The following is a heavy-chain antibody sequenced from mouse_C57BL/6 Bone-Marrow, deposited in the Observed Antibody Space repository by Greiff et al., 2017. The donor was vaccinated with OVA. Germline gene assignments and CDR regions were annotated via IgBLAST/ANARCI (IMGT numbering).Heavy chain of an antibody. CDR2: IYPRSGNT. V-gene: IGHV1-81*01. CDR1: GYTFTSYG. CDR3: ARSALLRYYFDY. D-gene: IGHD1-1*01. J-gene: IGHJ2*01. Sequence: VKLLESGAELARPGASVKLSCKASGYTFTSYGISWVKQRTGQGLEWIGEIYPRSGNTYYNEKFKGKATLTADKSSSTAYMELRSLTSEDSAVYFCARSALLRYYFDYWGQGTTLTVSS.